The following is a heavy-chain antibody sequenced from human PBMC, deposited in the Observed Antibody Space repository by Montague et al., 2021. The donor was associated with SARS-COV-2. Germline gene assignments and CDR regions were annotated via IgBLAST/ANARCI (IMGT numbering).Heavy chain of an antibody. Sequence: SETLSLTCTVSGGSISSSSYYWGWIRQPPGKGLEWIGSIYYSGSTYYNPSLKSRVTISVDTSKNQFSLKLSSVTAADTAVYYCARYYYDSSGYPANDAFDIWGQGTLVTVSS. CDR3: ARYYYDSSGYPANDAFDI. CDR2: IYYSGST. D-gene: IGHD3-22*01. V-gene: IGHV4-39*01. CDR1: GGSISSSSYY. J-gene: IGHJ3*02.